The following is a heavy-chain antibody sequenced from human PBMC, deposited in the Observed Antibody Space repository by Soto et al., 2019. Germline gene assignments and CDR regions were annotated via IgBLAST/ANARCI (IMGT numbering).Heavy chain of an antibody. J-gene: IGHJ6*02. CDR2: ISHGGSDK. D-gene: IGHD2-2*01. CDR1: GFTFSSYP. Sequence: GGSLRLSCAASGFTFSSYPVHWVRQAPGKGLEWVAVISHGGSDKYYADSVKGRFTISRDSSKNMLYLQMNSLRGEDTAVYFCARDHCSSATCDAGYYYGMDVWGQGTTVTVSS. CDR3: ARDHCSSATCDAGYYYGMDV. V-gene: IGHV3-30-3*01.